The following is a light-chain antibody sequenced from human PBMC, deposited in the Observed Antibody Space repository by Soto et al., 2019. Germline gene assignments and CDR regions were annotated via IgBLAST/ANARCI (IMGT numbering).Light chain of an antibody. CDR2: RTS. Sequence: DIQMTQSPSTLSASVGDRVTITCRASQSIGTWLAWYQQKPGLAPKLLISRTSNLESGVPSRFSGSGSGTEFTLTIHSLQPDDFASYFCQHSYTYPWTFGQGTKVEFK. J-gene: IGKJ1*01. V-gene: IGKV1-5*03. CDR1: QSIGTW. CDR3: QHSYTYPWT.